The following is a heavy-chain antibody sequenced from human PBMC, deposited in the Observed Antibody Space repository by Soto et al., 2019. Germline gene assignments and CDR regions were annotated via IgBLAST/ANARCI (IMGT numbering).Heavy chain of an antibody. Sequence: GGSLRLSCAASGFTFSSYAMSWVRQAPGKGLEWVSAISGSGGSTYYADSVKGRFTISRDNSKNTLYLQMNSLRAEDTAVYYCAKGKTTVTTYGLGPGHYYHYVMDFRGQGSSVIVSS. CDR1: GFTFSSYA. CDR2: ISGSGGST. V-gene: IGHV3-23*01. D-gene: IGHD4-17*01. CDR3: AKGKTTVTTYGLGPGHYYHYVMDF. J-gene: IGHJ6*02.